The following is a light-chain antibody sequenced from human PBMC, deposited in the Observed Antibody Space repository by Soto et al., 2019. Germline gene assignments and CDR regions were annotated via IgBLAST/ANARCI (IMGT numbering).Light chain of an antibody. CDR1: RDDIGAYDY. Sequence: QSALTQPASVSGSPEQSITISCAGTRDDIGAYDYVSWYQQHPGNAPKLLVYEVTNRPSGVSDRFSGSKSGNTASLTISGLQAEDEADYYCNSYTNSSAVVFGGGTKVTVL. J-gene: IGLJ2*01. CDR2: EVT. CDR3: NSYTNSSAVV. V-gene: IGLV2-14*01.